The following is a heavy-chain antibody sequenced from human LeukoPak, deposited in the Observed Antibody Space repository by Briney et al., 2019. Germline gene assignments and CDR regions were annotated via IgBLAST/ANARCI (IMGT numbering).Heavy chain of an antibody. V-gene: IGHV3-53*01. CDR1: GFTVISNY. D-gene: IGHD2-21*01. Sequence: GGSLRLSCAASGFTVISNYMTWVRQAPGKGLEWVSLISSGGSTYYADSVKGRFTISRDNSKNTLYLQMNSLRAEDTAVYYCARVYSGYFDYWGQGTLVTASS. J-gene: IGHJ4*02. CDR2: ISSGGST. CDR3: ARVYSGYFDY.